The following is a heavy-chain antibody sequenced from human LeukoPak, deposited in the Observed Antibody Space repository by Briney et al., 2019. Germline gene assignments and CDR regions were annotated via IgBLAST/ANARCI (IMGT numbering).Heavy chain of an antibody. CDR3: AREILAPGKTHDY. CDR2: INDDGSAT. CDR1: GFTFSNYW. V-gene: IGHV3-74*01. J-gene: IGHJ4*02. Sequence: GGSLRLSCAASGFTFSNYWMHWVRQVPGKGLVWVSRINDDGSATFYADSVKGRFTISRDNAKNTLFLQINSLRAEDTAVYYCAREILAPGKTHDYWGQGTLVTDSS.